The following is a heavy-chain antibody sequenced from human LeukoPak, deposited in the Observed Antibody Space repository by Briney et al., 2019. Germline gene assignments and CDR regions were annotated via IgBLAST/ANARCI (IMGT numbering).Heavy chain of an antibody. J-gene: IGHJ4*02. CDR2: ISSSSSYI. Sequence: GGSLRLSCAASGFTFSSYSMNWVRQAPGKGLEWVSSISSSSSYIYYADSVKGRFTISSDNAKNSLYLQMNSLRAEDTAVYYCARAPSYYYDSSGYYYNWGQGTLVTVSS. D-gene: IGHD3-22*01. V-gene: IGHV3-21*01. CDR1: GFTFSSYS. CDR3: ARAPSYYYDSSGYYYN.